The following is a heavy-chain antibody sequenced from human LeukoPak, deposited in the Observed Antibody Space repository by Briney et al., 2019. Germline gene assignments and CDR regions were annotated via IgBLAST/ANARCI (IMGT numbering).Heavy chain of an antibody. CDR3: ARGIAGTGYYYYYYMDV. Sequence: SETLSLTCTVSGGSISSYYWSWIRQPPGKGLEWIGYIYYSGSTNYNPSLKSQVTISVDTSKNQFSLKLSSVTAADTAVYYCARGIAGTGYYYYYYMDVWGKGTTVTVSS. J-gene: IGHJ6*03. CDR1: GGSISSYY. V-gene: IGHV4-59*01. CDR2: IYYSGST. D-gene: IGHD6-13*01.